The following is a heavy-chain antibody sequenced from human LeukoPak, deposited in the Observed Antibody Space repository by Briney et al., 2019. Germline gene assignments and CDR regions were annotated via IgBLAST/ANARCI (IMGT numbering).Heavy chain of an antibody. D-gene: IGHD3-22*01. Sequence: ASGKVSFKASGYTFTSYDINWVRQATGQGLEWRGWMSPNSGNTGYAQKFQGRVTMTRNNSIRTAYMELSSLRSEDTAVYYCARDYYHETTHYNCFEPWGKGTMVTVSS. V-gene: IGHV1-8*01. CDR2: MSPNSGNT. CDR3: ARDYYHETTHYNCFEP. CDR1: GYTFTSYD. J-gene: IGHJ5*02.